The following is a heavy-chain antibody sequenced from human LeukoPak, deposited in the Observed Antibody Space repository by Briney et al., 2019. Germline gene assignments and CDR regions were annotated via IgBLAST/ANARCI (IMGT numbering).Heavy chain of an antibody. J-gene: IGHJ4*02. CDR3: ATADIVLIGSDY. Sequence: PGGSLRLSCAASGFTFSSYWMSWVRQAPGKGLEWVSSITSSSSYIYYADSVKGRFTISRDNAKNSLYLQMNSLRAEDTAVYYCATADIVLIGSDYWGQGTLVTVSS. CDR2: ITSSSSYI. V-gene: IGHV3-21*01. CDR1: GFTFSSYW. D-gene: IGHD2-8*01.